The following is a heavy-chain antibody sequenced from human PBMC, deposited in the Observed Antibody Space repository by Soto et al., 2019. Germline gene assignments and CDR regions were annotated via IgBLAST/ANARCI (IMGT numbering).Heavy chain of an antibody. J-gene: IGHJ4*02. V-gene: IGHV4-59*12. CDR3: ARDDDSAMALNFDY. Sequence: SETLSLTCTVSGGSINSYYWSWIRQPPGKGLEWIGYIYYSGSTNYNPSLKSRVTISVDTSKNALYLQMSSLRDEDTAVYYCARDDDSAMALNFDYWGQGTLVTVSS. CDR2: IYYSGST. CDR1: GGSINSYY. D-gene: IGHD5-18*01.